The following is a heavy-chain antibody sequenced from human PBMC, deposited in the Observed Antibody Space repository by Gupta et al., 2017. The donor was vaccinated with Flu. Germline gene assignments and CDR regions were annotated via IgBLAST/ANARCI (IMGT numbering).Heavy chain of an antibody. V-gene: IGHV3-33*01. CDR3: ARGDVAARPRYYFDY. CDR2: RWYDGSNK. Sequence: QVQLVESGGGVVQPGRSLRLSCAASGFSFSGYGMHWVRQAPGKGLEWVAVRWYDGSNKYYADSVKGRFTISRDNSKNTLYLQMNSLRAEDTAVYYCARGDVAARPRYYFDYWGQGTLVTVSS. CDR1: GFSFSGYG. J-gene: IGHJ4*02. D-gene: IGHD6-6*01.